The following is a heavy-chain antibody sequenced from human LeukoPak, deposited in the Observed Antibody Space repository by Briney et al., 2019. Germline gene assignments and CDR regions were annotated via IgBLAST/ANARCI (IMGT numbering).Heavy chain of an antibody. CDR2: IYTSGST. CDR1: GGFISSGSYC. CDR3: ARVPNYYYDSSGYYFDY. V-gene: IGHV4-61*02. D-gene: IGHD3-22*01. Sequence: SQTLSLTCTVSGGFISSGSYCWSWIRQPAGKGLEWIGRIYTSGSTNYNPSLKSRVTISVDRSKNQFSLKLSSVTAADTAVYYCARVPNYYYDSSGYYFDYWGQGTLVTVSS. J-gene: IGHJ4*02.